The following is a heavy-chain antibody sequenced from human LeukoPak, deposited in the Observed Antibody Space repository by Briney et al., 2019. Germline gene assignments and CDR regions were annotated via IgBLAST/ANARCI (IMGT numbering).Heavy chain of an antibody. CDR2: IYSGGST. D-gene: IGHD3-22*01. CDR3: AREDSSGSYNWFDP. Sequence: PGGSLRLSCAASGFTVSSNYMSWVRQAPGQGLEWVSVIYSGGSTYYADSVKGRFTISRDNSKNTLYLQMNSLRAEDTAVYYCAREDSSGSYNWFDPWGQGTLVTVSS. J-gene: IGHJ5*02. V-gene: IGHV3-53*01. CDR1: GFTVSSNY.